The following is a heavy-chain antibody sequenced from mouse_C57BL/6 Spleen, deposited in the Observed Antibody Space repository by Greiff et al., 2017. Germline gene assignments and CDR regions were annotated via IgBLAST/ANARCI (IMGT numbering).Heavy chain of an antibody. Sequence: EVKLMESGPGLVKPSQSLSLSCSVTGYSITSGYFWNWIRQFPGNQREWMGYISYDGSNNYNPSLKNRISITRDTSKNQVFLKLNSVTTEDTATYYCARYRGLGGDFAYWGQGTLVTVSA. CDR2: ISYDGSN. D-gene: IGHD2-13*01. CDR1: GYSITSGYF. J-gene: IGHJ3*01. CDR3: ARYRGLGGDFAY. V-gene: IGHV3-6*01.